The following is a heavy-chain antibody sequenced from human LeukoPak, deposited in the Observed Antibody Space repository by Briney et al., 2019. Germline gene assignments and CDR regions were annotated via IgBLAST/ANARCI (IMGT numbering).Heavy chain of an antibody. CDR1: GGSFSNNY. CDR2: INHDGST. Sequence: SETLSLTCAVYGGSFSNNYWNWIRQAPGKGLEWIGEINHDGSTNFNPSLKSRVTISLDTSKNQFSLKLSSVTAADTAVYYFARVGGWYYFDYWGQGTPVTVSS. J-gene: IGHJ4*02. V-gene: IGHV4-34*01. CDR3: ARVGGWYYFDY.